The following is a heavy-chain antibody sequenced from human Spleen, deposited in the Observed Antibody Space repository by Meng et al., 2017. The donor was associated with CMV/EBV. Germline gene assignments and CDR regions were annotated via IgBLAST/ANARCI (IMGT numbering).Heavy chain of an antibody. CDR3: ARDWVIVGATLPDY. V-gene: IGHV3-7*01. J-gene: IGHJ4*02. CDR1: GFTFSSYW. D-gene: IGHD1-26*01. Sequence: GESLKISCADSGFTFSSYWMSWVRQAPGKGLEWVAKIKFDGSEKYYVDSVKGRFTISRDNAKNSLYLQMNSLRAEDTAVYYCARDWVIVGATLPDYWGQGTLVTVSS. CDR2: IKFDGSEK.